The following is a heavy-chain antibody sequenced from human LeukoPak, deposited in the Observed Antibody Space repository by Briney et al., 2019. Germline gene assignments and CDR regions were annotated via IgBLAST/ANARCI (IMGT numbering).Heavy chain of an antibody. CDR1: GGSISSSSYY. CDR3: ARATGGLLGGNAFDI. V-gene: IGHV4-39*07. Sequence: SETLSLTCTVSGGSISSSSYYWGWIRQPPGKGLEWIGSIYYSGSTYYNPSLKSRVTISVDTSKNQFSLKLCSVTAADTAVYYCARATGGLLGGNAFDIWGQGTMVTVSS. D-gene: IGHD2-21*01. J-gene: IGHJ3*02. CDR2: IYYSGST.